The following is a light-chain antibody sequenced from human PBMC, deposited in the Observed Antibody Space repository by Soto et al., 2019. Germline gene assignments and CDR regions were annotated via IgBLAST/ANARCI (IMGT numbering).Light chain of an antibody. Sequence: QSALTQPASVSGSPGRSITISCTGTSSDVGEYNSVSWYQQHPGKAPKLIIYEVTNRPSGVSDRLSGSKSGNTASLTISGLQIEDEADYYCSSFTSSVTYVFGTGTQLTVL. CDR3: SSFTSSVTYV. CDR2: EVT. J-gene: IGLJ1*01. CDR1: SSDVGEYNS. V-gene: IGLV2-14*01.